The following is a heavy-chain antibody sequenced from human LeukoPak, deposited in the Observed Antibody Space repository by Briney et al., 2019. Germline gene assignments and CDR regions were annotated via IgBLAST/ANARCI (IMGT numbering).Heavy chain of an antibody. CDR3: VGGGRGGY. CDR1: GFTFSNCE. V-gene: IGHV3-48*03. CDR2: ISSSGTI. J-gene: IGHJ4*02. D-gene: IGHD3-10*01. Sequence: GVSLRLSCAASGFTFSNCEMNWVRQAPGKGLEWLTYISSSGTIYYADSVKGRFTISRDNAKNSLYLQVNSLRAEDTAVYYCVGGGRGGYWGQGTLVTVSS.